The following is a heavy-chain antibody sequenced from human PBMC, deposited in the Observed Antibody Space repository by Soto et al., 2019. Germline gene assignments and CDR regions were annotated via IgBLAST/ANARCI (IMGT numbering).Heavy chain of an antibody. J-gene: IGHJ4*02. Sequence: QVQLQESGPGLVKPSQTLSLTCTVSGGSISSGGYYWSWIRQHPGKGLEWIGYIYYSGSTYYNPSHKSRVTISVDTSKTQFSLKLSSVTAADTAVYYCARVGPPYGGAHFDYWGQGTLVTVSS. V-gene: IGHV4-31*03. D-gene: IGHD4-17*01. CDR3: ARVGPPYGGAHFDY. CDR2: IYYSGST. CDR1: GGSISSGGYY.